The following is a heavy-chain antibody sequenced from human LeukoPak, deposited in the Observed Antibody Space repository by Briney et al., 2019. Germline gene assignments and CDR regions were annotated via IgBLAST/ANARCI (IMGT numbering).Heavy chain of an antibody. V-gene: IGHV4-38-2*01. D-gene: IGHD3-3*01. CDR3: ARVNYDFWSGYPEPIDY. Sequence: PSETLSLTCAVSGYSISSGYYWGWIRQPPGQGLEWIGSIYHSGSTYYNPSLKSRVTISVDTSKNQFSLKLSSVTAADTAVYYCARVNYDFWSGYPEPIDYWGQGTPVTVSS. CDR2: IYHSGST. CDR1: GYSISSGYY. J-gene: IGHJ4*02.